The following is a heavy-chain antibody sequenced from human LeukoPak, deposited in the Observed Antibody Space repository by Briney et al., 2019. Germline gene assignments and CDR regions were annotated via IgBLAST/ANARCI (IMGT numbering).Heavy chain of an antibody. CDR2: IYYSGST. V-gene: IGHV4-39*01. CDR1: GGSISGSSYY. D-gene: IGHD4-23*01. CDR3: ARHGRVVTPAGGFDY. J-gene: IGHJ4*02. Sequence: SETLSLTCTVSGGSISGSSYYWGWIRQPPGKGLEWIGSIYYSGSTYYNPSLKSRVTISVDTSKNQFSLKLSSVTAADTAVYCCARHGRVVTPAGGFDYWGQGTLVTVSS.